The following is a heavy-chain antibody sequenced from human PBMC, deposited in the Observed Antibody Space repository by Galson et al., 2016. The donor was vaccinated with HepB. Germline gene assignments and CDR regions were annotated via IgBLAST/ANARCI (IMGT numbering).Heavy chain of an antibody. J-gene: IGHJ4*02. CDR3: ARELYEGMPDY. V-gene: IGHV5-51*01. D-gene: IGHD2-15*01. Sequence: QSGAEVKKPGESLKISCKASGYSFTSYCIGWVRQMPGKGLEWMGIIYPGDSETRYSPSFQGQVTISADKSISTAYLQWRSLKASDSPTYYWARELYEGMPDYWGQGTLVTVSS. CDR2: IYPGDSET. CDR1: GYSFTSYC.